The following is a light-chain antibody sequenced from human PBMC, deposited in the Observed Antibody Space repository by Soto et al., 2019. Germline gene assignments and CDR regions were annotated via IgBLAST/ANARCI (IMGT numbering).Light chain of an antibody. J-gene: IGKJ1*01. Sequence: EIGMTQSPATLSVSPGERATLSCRASQSVSSNLAWYQQKPGQAPRLLIYGASTRATGIPARFSGSGSGTDFTLTISSLEPEDFAVYYCQQRSNWPPTWTFGQGTKVDIK. CDR1: QSVSSN. CDR3: QQRSNWPPTWT. V-gene: IGKV3-15*01. CDR2: GAS.